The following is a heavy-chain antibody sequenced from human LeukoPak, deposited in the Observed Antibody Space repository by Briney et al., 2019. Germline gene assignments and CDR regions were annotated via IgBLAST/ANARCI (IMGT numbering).Heavy chain of an antibody. CDR2: ISNSGSSI. Sequence: GGSLRLSCAASGFAFSDYYMSWIRQAPGKGLEWVSYISNSGSSIYYADSVKGRFTISRDNSKNILYLQMNSLRVEDTAVYYCAKSRVSSWGAIDYWGQGTLLTVSS. D-gene: IGHD6-13*01. CDR1: GFAFSDYY. J-gene: IGHJ4*02. CDR3: AKSRVSSWGAIDY. V-gene: IGHV3-11*01.